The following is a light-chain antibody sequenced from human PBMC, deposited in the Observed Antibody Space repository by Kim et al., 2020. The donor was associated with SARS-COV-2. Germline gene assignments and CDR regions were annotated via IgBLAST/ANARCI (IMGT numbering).Light chain of an antibody. Sequence: SVIPGQTASITCSGNRLGDKYACLYQPKAGRSPVVVIYQDTKLPSGIPERFSCSNSGNTATLNISGTQAMDEADYFCQVWDSTTTVFGGGTQLTVL. J-gene: IGLJ2*01. CDR2: QDT. CDR1: RLGDKY. CDR3: QVWDSTTTV. V-gene: IGLV3-1*01.